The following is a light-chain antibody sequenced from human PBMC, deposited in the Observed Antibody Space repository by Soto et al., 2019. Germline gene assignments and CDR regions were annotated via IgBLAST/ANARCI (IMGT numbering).Light chain of an antibody. CDR1: SSDVGAYDY. J-gene: IGLJ1*01. Sequence: QSVLTKPAPVTGSPGQSITISCTGTSSDVGAYDYVSWYQQHPDKAPKLMIYEVSNRPSGVSNRFSGSKSVNTATLTISGLQAEDEADYCGSYTSSSTRVFGTGTKVTVL. CDR3: GSYTSSSTRV. CDR2: EVS. V-gene: IGLV2-14*03.